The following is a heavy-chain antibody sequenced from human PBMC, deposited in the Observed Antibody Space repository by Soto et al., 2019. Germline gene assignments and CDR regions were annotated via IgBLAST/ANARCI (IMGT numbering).Heavy chain of an antibody. CDR1: GFPFSIYG. D-gene: IGHD1-26*01. Sequence: QVHLVESGGGIVQPGRSLRLSCAASGFPFSIYGMHWVRQAPGKGLEWVAGILYDGGNQYYVDSVKGRFTISRDNSKNTRDLQMSSLRADGTAVYYCAKGPFTHSGSFQDDFEYWGQGTLVTVSS. CDR2: ILYDGGNQ. J-gene: IGHJ4*02. CDR3: AKGPFTHSGSFQDDFEY. V-gene: IGHV3-33*06.